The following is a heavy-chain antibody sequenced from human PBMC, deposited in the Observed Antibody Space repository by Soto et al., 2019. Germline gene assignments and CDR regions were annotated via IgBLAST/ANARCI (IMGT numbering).Heavy chain of an antibody. V-gene: IGHV3-48*01. CDR1: GFTFSSYS. J-gene: IGHJ5*02. Sequence: GGSLRLSCAASGFTFSSYSMNWVRQAPGKGLEWVSYISSSSSTIYYADSVKGRFTISRDNAKNSLYLQMNSLRAEDTAVYYCARDRYGDYSGWFDPWGQGTLVTVSS. D-gene: IGHD4-17*01. CDR3: ARDRYGDYSGWFDP. CDR2: ISSSSSTI.